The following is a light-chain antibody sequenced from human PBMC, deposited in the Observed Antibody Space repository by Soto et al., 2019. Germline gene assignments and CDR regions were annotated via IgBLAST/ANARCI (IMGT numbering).Light chain of an antibody. J-gene: IGLJ3*02. CDR2: GNT. V-gene: IGLV1-40*01. CDR1: SSNIGAGYD. Sequence: QSVLTQPPSVSGAPGQRVTISCTGSSSNIGAGYDVHWYQQLPGRAPKLLIYGNTNRPSGVPDRFSGSKSGTSASLAISGLRSEDEADYYCAAWDDSLSGPVFGGGTKLTVL. CDR3: AAWDDSLSGPV.